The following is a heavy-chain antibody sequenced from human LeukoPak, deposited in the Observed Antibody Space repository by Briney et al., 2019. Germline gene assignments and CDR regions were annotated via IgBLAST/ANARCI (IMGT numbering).Heavy chain of an antibody. Sequence: PGGSLRLSCAASGFTFSSYAMSWVRQAPGRGLEWVSAISGSGGSTYYADSVKGRFTISTDNSKNTPYLEMNSLRAEDTAVYYCANTDYYYSMDVWGQGTTVTVSS. V-gene: IGHV3-23*01. D-gene: IGHD2-8*02. J-gene: IGHJ6*02. CDR2: ISGSGGST. CDR1: GFTFSSYA. CDR3: ANTDYYYSMDV.